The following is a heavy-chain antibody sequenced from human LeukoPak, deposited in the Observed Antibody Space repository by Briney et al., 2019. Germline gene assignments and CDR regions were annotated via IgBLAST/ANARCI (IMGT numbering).Heavy chain of an antibody. J-gene: IGHJ5*02. D-gene: IGHD4-17*01. CDR3: PRGPLRGRLRTRWFDP. V-gene: IGHV4-34*01. CDR2: INNSGST. Sequence: SETLSLTCAVYGGSFSGYYWSWIRQPPGKGLEWIGEINNSGSTNYNPSLKSRVTISVDTSKNQFSLKLSSVTAADTAVYYCPRGPLRGRLRTRWFDPWGQGTLVTVSS. CDR1: GGSFSGYY.